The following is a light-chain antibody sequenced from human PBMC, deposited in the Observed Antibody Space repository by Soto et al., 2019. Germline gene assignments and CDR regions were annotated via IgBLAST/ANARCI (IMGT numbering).Light chain of an antibody. CDR3: QQYGSSLYT. V-gene: IGKV3-15*01. J-gene: IGKJ2*01. CDR1: QSVSRN. Sequence: EVVLTQSPATLSVSPGDRATLSCRASQSVSRNLAWYQQKPGQAPRLLIYGASTRATGVPARFSGSGSATEFTLSISSLQSEDVAVYYCQQYGSSLYTFGQGTKVEIK. CDR2: GAS.